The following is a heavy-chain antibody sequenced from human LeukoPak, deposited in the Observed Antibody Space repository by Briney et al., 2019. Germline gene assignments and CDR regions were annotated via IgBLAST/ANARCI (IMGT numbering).Heavy chain of an antibody. CDR2: TNSGGAST. J-gene: IGHJ4*02. CDR1: GFPFSDFS. Sequence: GGSLRLSCATSGFPFSDFSMSWVRQAPGKGLEWISTTNSGGASTYYAESVKGRFTISRDNSKNTLYLQMSSLRVEDTAVYYCAKQSYARSLGEGGPGTLVSVSS. D-gene: IGHD2-8*01. V-gene: IGHV3-23*01. CDR3: AKQSYARSLGE.